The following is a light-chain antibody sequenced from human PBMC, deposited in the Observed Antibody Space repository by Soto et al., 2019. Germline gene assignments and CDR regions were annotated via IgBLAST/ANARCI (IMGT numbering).Light chain of an antibody. V-gene: IGKV3-15*01. CDR2: DTS. CDR1: QGIGDT. CDR3: QQYNNWPRT. Sequence: TQSPAALSVSAGDSATLSCRASQGIGDTLAWYQHKPGQTPRLLIYDTSTRATGVPARFSGSRSGTEFTLTINSLQSEDFAVYYCQQYNNWPRTFGQGTKVDIK. J-gene: IGKJ1*01.